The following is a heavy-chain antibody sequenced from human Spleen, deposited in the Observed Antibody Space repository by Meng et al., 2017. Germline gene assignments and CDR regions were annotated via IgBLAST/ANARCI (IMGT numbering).Heavy chain of an antibody. Sequence: SETLSLTCTVSGGSISSYYWSWIRQPPGKGLEWIGEINHSGSTNYNPSLESRATISVDTSQNNLSLKLSSVTAADSAVHYCARGPTTMAHDFDYWGQGTLVTVSS. CDR1: GGSISSYY. J-gene: IGHJ4*02. V-gene: IGHV4-34*01. CDR2: INHSGST. D-gene: IGHD4-11*01. CDR3: ARGPTTMAHDFDY.